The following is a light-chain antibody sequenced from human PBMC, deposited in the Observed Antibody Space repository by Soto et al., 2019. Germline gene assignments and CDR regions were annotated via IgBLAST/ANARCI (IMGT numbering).Light chain of an antibody. CDR3: SSYASNNNYV. V-gene: IGLV2-8*01. CDR1: SSDVGAYNY. J-gene: IGLJ1*01. CDR2: EVS. Sequence: QSALTQPPSASGSPGQSVPISCTGTSSDVGAYNYVSWYQQHPGKAPQLMIYEVSKRPAGVPDRFSGSKSGNTASLTVSGLQAEDEDDYYCSSYASNNNYVFGTGTKLTVL.